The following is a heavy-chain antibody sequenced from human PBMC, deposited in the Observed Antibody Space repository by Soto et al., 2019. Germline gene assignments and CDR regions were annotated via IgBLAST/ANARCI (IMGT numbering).Heavy chain of an antibody. Sequence: GSLRLWCSASGFTFSSYSMHWVLQAPGKGLEYVSAISSNGGSTYYADSVKGRFTISRDNSKNTLYLQMSSLRAEVTAVYYCVKDPKRGYSYAFDYWGQGTMVTVSS. D-gene: IGHD5-18*01. V-gene: IGHV3-64D*06. CDR2: ISSNGGST. J-gene: IGHJ4*02. CDR3: VKDPKRGYSYAFDY. CDR1: GFTFSSYS.